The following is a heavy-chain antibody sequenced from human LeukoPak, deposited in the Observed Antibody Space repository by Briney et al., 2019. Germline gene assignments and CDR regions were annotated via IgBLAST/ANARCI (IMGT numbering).Heavy chain of an antibody. J-gene: IGHJ4*02. CDR2: ISSSSSYI. V-gene: IGHV3-21*01. D-gene: IGHD3-22*01. CDR3: ARGKYYYDSSGYYWLDY. Sequence: GGSLRLSCAASGFTFSSYSMNWVRQAPGKGLEWVSSISSSSSYIYYADSVKGRFTISRDNAKNSLYLQMNSLRAEDTAVYYCARGKYYYDSSGYYWLDYWGQGTLVTVSS. CDR1: GFTFSSYS.